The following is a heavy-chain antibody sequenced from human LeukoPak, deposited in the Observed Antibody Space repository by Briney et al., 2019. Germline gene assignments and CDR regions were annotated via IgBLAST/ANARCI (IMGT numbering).Heavy chain of an antibody. CDR2: VSASGGST. CDR1: GFTFSNSA. J-gene: IGHJ4*02. Sequence: GGSLRLSCAASGFTFSNSAMSWVRQAPGKGLEWVSAVSASGGSTYYADSVKGRFTISRDNSKNTLYLQMNSLRAEDTAVYYCARWARRGYSYGLDYWGQGTLVTVSS. V-gene: IGHV3-23*01. CDR3: ARWARRGYSYGLDY. D-gene: IGHD5-18*01.